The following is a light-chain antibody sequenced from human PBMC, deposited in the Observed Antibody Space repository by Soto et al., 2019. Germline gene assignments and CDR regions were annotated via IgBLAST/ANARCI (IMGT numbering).Light chain of an antibody. V-gene: IGLV2-14*01. CDR3: TSWTSTSTHV. J-gene: IGLJ6*01. CDR1: SSDVGGYNY. CDR2: DVF. Sequence: QSALTQDASVSGSPGQSITISCTGTSSDVGGYNYVSWYQQHPGKAPKLMIYDVFTRPSGISNRFSGSKSGNTASLTISALQADDEADYYCTSWTSTSTHVFGSGTTVTVL.